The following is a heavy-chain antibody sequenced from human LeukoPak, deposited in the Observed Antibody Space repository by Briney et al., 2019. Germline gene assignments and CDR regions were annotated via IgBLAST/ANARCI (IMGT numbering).Heavy chain of an antibody. J-gene: IGHJ4*02. CDR2: IYTSGST. Sequence: SETLSLTCTVSGGSISSGSYYWSWIRQPAGKGLEWIGRIYTSGSTNYNPSLKSRVTISVDTSKNQFSLKLSSVTAADTAVYYCARGVGDYDGYYFDYWGQGTLVTASS. V-gene: IGHV4-61*02. D-gene: IGHD4-17*01. CDR1: GGSISSGSYY. CDR3: ARGVGDYDGYYFDY.